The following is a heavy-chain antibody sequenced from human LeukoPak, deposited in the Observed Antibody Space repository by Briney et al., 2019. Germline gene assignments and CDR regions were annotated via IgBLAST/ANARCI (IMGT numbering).Heavy chain of an antibody. J-gene: IGHJ4*02. V-gene: IGHV1-69*13. CDR1: GGTFSSYA. CDR2: IIPIFGTA. CDR3: ARDNTDYFDY. D-gene: IGHD2-2*02. Sequence: GASVKVSCKASGGTFSSYAISWVRHAPGQGLEWMGGIIPIFGTANYAQKLQGRVTITADESTSTAYMELSSLRSEDTAVYYCARDNTDYFDYWGQGTLVTVSS.